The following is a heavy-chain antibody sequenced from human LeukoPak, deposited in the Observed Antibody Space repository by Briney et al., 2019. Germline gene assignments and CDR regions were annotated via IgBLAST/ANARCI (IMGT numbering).Heavy chain of an antibody. V-gene: IGHV4-34*01. J-gene: IGHJ4*02. CDR1: GGSFSGYY. D-gene: IGHD3-22*01. CDR3: ARDTSRYYSDSSDYFDY. Sequence: PPETLSLTCAVYGGSFSGYYWSWIRQPPGKGLEWIGEINHSGSTNYNPSLKSRVTISVDTSKNRFSLKLSSVTAADTAVYYCARDTSRYYSDSSDYFDYWGQGTLVTVSS. CDR2: INHSGST.